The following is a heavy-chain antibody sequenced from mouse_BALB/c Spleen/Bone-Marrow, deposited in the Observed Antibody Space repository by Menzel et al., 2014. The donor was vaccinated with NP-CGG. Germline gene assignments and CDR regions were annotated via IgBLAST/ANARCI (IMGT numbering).Heavy chain of an antibody. J-gene: IGHJ4*01. Sequence: EVKLVESGGGLVQPGGSRKLSCAASGFTFSDYGMAWVRQAPGKGPEWVAFISNLAYSIYYADTVTGRFTISRENAKNTLYLEMSSLRSKDTAMYYCARDIDGYYDYAMDYWGQGTSVTVSS. CDR2: ISNLAYSI. D-gene: IGHD2-3*01. V-gene: IGHV5-15*02. CDR3: ARDIDGYYDYAMDY. CDR1: GFTFSDYG.